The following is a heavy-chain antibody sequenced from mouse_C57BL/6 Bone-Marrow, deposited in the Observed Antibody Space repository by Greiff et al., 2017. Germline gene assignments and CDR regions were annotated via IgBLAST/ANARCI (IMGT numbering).Heavy chain of an antibody. CDR1: GYAFSSSW. J-gene: IGHJ1*03. Sequence: QVQLQQSGPELVKPGASVKISCKASGYAFSSSWMNWVQQRPGKGLEWIGRIYPGDGDTNYNGKFKGKATLTADKSSSTAYMQLSGLTSEDSAVYCCAKGDSWYFDVWDTGTTVTVSS. V-gene: IGHV1-82*01. CDR2: IYPGDGDT. CDR3: AKGDSWYFDV.